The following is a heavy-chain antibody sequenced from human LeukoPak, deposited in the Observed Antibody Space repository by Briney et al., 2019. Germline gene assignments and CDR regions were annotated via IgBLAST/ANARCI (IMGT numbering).Heavy chain of an antibody. V-gene: IGHV4-4*07. Sequence: PSETLSLTCTVSGGSLSGSYRSWIRQPAGEGLEWIGRIFSRGSTNYNPSLNSRVTMSVDTSKNQVSLKLISVTAADPAVYYCARGFCSGGSCYLFDSWGQGTLVTVAS. CDR3: ARGFCSGGSCYLFDS. CDR2: IFSRGST. D-gene: IGHD2-15*01. CDR1: GGSLSGSY. J-gene: IGHJ4*02.